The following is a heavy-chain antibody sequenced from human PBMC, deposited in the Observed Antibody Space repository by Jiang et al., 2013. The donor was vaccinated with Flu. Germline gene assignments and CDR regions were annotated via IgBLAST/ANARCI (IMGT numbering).Heavy chain of an antibody. D-gene: IGHD5-12*01. CDR3: ARDLVATIYGGSAFDI. CDR1: GYTFTGYY. CDR2: INPNSGGT. V-gene: IGHV1-2*02. Sequence: SGAEVKKPGASVKVSCKASGYTFTGYYMHWVRQAPGQGLEWMGWINPNSGGTNYAQKFQGRVTMTRDTSISTAYMELSRLRSDDTAVYYCARDLVATIYGGSAFDIWGQGTMVTVSS. J-gene: IGHJ3*02.